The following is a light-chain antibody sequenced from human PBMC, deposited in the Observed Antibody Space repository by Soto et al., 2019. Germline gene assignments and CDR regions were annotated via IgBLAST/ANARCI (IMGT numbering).Light chain of an antibody. CDR1: QSVSSN. V-gene: IGKV3-15*01. CDR3: QQYNNWPRT. CDR2: GAS. J-gene: IGKJ1*01. Sequence: EIVMTQSPATLSVSPGERATLSCRASQSVSSNLAWYQQKPGQAPRLRIYGASTRATGIPARFSGSRSGTEFPLTVSSLQSEDFAVYYCQQYNNWPRTFVQGTKVEIK.